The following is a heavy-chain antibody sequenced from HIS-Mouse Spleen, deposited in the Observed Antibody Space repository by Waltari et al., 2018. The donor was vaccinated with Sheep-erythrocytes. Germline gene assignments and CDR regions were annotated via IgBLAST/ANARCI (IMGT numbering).Heavy chain of an antibody. J-gene: IGHJ5*02. V-gene: IGHV4-38-2*02. CDR1: GYSISSGYY. CDR2: INHSGST. CDR3: ARALSIAARPNWFDP. D-gene: IGHD6-6*01. Sequence: QVQLQESGPGLVKPSETLSLTCTVSGYSISSGYYWGWIRQPPGKGLEWIGEINHSGSTNYNPSLKSRVTISVDTSKNQFSLKLSSVTAADTAVYYCARALSIAARPNWFDPWGQGTLVTVSS.